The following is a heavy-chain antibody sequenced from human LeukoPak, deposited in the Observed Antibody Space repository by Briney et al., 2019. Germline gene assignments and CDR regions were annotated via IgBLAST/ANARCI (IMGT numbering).Heavy chain of an antibody. V-gene: IGHV7-4-1*02. CDR3: ARDASMINFDY. Sequence: WASVKVSCKASGYTFTVYSINWLRQAPGQGLEWMGWITTSTGKPTYAQGFTGRSVFSLDTSVSTTYLHINSLKAEDTAVYYCARDASMINFDYWGQGSLVTVSS. D-gene: IGHD3-16*01. CDR2: ITTSTGKP. J-gene: IGHJ4*02. CDR1: GYTFTVYS.